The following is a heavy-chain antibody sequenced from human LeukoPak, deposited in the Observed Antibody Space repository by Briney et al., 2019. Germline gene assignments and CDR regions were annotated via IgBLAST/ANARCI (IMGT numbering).Heavy chain of an antibody. D-gene: IGHD1-26*01. Sequence: PGASLRLFCAASGFTFSKNGMSWVRQAPGKGLEWGSTVNDNGANTHYAASVKGRFTISRDNSRNTLLLEMNSLRADDTALYYCTKGDGGYYPIDNWGQGTLVIVSS. CDR2: VNDNGANT. J-gene: IGHJ4*02. V-gene: IGHV3-23*01. CDR1: GFTFSKNG. CDR3: TKGDGGYYPIDN.